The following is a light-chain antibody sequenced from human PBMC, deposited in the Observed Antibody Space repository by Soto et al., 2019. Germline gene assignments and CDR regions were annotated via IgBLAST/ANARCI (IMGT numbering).Light chain of an antibody. J-gene: IGLJ1*01. CDR3: QSYDISLHNYV. V-gene: IGLV1-40*01. Sequence: QSLLTQPPPVSGAPAQSVSISRTGSTSHMGAPYDVHWYQQLPGTAPKLLICGDNNRPSGVPDRFSGSKSGTSASLAITRLQAEDEADYYCQSYDISLHNYVFGTGTKATVL. CDR1: TSHMGAPYD. CDR2: GDN.